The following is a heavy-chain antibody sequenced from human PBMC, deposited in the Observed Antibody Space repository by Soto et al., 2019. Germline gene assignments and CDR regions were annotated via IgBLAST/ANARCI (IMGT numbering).Heavy chain of an antibody. D-gene: IGHD1-1*01. CDR2: IYTSGST. V-gene: IGHV4-4*07. CDR1: GGSISSYY. J-gene: IGHJ6*02. Sequence: QVQLQESGPGLVKPSETLSLTCTVSGGSISSYYWSWIRQPAGKGLEWIGRIYTSGSTNYNPSLKTRVTTSVDTSKDQFSLKLSSVTAADTAVYYCSRDGLRWNWIPAGYYYYGMDVWGQGTTVTVSS. CDR3: SRDGLRWNWIPAGYYYYGMDV.